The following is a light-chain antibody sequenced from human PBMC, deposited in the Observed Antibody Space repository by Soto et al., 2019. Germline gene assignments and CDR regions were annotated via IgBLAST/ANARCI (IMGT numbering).Light chain of an antibody. CDR1: QAISNY. CDR3: QHYNSYPIT. Sequence: DIQMTQSPSSLSASVGDRVTITCRASQAISNYLAWFQQKPGKAPKSLMSAASSLQSGVPSRFSGSGSGTDFTLTISSLQPEDSATYYCQHYNSYPITFGQGTRLEIK. J-gene: IGKJ5*01. CDR2: AAS. V-gene: IGKV1-16*01.